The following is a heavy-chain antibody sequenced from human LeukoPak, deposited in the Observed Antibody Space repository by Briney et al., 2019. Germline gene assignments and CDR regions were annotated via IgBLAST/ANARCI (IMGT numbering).Heavy chain of an antibody. J-gene: IGHJ4*02. D-gene: IGHD3-22*01. CDR2: IGTAGDT. CDR1: GFTFSSYD. V-gene: IGHV3-13*01. Sequence: PGGSLRLSCAASGFTFSSYDMHWVRQTTGKGLEWVSAIGTAGDTYYPGSVKGRFTISRENAKNSSYLQMNSLRAGDTAVYYCARGDSSGYQRNTKLDYWGQGTLVTVSS. CDR3: ARGDSSGYQRNTKLDY.